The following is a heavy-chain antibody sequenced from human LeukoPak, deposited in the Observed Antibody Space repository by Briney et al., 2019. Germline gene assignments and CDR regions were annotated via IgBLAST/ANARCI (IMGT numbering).Heavy chain of an antibody. CDR3: ARGRPYYYDSYYYMDV. V-gene: IGHV4-4*07. D-gene: IGHD3-22*01. CDR1: GGSISSYY. CDR2: IYTSGST. Sequence: SETLSLTCTVSGGSISSYYWSWIRQPAGKELEWIGRIYTSGSTNYNPSLKSRVTMSVDTSKNQFSLKLSSVTAADTAVYYCARGRPYYYDSYYYMDVWGKGTTVTVSS. J-gene: IGHJ6*03.